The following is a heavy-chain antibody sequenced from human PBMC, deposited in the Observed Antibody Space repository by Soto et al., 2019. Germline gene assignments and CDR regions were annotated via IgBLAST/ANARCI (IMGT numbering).Heavy chain of an antibody. V-gene: IGHV4-38-2*01. Sequence: SETLSLTCAVSGYSIASGYYWAWIRPSPGKGLEWIGSIYHAGSVYYNPSLNSRVAVSLDTSKNHFSLKLTSVTAADTAVYYCARTFDYYGMDVWGQGTTVTAP. J-gene: IGHJ6*02. CDR1: GYSIASGYY. CDR2: IYHAGSV. CDR3: ARTFDYYGMDV.